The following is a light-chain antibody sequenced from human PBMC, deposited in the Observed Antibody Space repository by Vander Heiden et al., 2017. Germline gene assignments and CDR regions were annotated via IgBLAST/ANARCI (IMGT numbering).Light chain of an antibody. CDR1: ASAKQY. CDR3: QSADSSGTPVV. Sequence: SYELTQPHSVPVSPGQTARITCSGAASAKQYAYWYEQKPGQAPVLMIYKDSRRPSGIPEGFSGSRSGTTVTLTISGVQAEDEADYYCQSADSSGTPVVFGGGAKLTVL. CDR2: KDS. V-gene: IGLV3-25*03. J-gene: IGLJ2*01.